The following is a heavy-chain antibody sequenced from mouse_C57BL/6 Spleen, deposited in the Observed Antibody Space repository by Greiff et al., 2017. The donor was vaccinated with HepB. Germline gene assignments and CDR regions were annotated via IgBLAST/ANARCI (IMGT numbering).Heavy chain of an antibody. J-gene: IGHJ1*03. D-gene: IGHD2-3*01. V-gene: IGHV3-6*01. CDR1: GYSITSGYY. CDR2: ISYDGSN. CDR3: ARDHDGYYQGYFDV. Sequence: EVQLVESGPGLVKPSQSLSLTCSVTGYSITSGYYWNWIRQFPGNKLEWMGYISYDGSNNYNPSLKNRISITRDTSKNQFFLKLNSVTTEDTATYYCARDHDGYYQGYFDVWGTGTTVTVSS.